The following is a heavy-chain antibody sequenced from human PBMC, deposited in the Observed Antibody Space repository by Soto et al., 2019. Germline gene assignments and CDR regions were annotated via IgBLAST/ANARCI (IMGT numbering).Heavy chain of an antibody. CDR2: IYPGDSDT. Sequence: GESLKISCTGSGYIFTNFWIAWVRQMPGKGPEWMGIIYPGDSDTRYSPSFQGQVTISGDKSIITAYLQWSSLKASDSAMYYCARTMIVVQDALDVWGQGTMVTVSS. J-gene: IGHJ3*01. D-gene: IGHD3-22*01. CDR1: GYIFTNFW. CDR3: ARTMIVVQDALDV. V-gene: IGHV5-51*01.